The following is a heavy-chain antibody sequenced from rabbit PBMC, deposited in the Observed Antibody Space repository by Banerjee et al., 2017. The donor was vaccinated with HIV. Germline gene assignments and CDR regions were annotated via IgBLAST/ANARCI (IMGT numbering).Heavy chain of an antibody. V-gene: IGHV1S45*01. CDR3: ARDLAGVIGWNFNL. Sequence: QEQLEESGGDLVKPEGSLTLTCTASGFTISSNAYMCWVRQAPGRGLEWIACIYAGSSGDTYYANWAKGRFTISRTSSTTVSLQMTSLAAADTASYFCARDLAGVIGWNFNLWGPGTLVTVS. J-gene: IGHJ4*01. CDR1: GFTISSNAY. CDR2: IYAGSSGDT. D-gene: IGHD4-1*01.